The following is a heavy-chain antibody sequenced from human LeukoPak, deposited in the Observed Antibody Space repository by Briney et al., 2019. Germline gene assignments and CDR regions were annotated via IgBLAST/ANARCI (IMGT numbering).Heavy chain of an antibody. V-gene: IGHV4-38-2*02. J-gene: IGHJ5*02. CDR3: ARAQYCSGGSCYFGSDWFDP. D-gene: IGHD2-15*01. CDR2: IYYSGSM. Sequence: SETLSLTCTVSGYSISSGYFWAWIRQPPGKGLEWIGSIYYSGSMHYNPSLQSRVTMSVDTSKNQFSLKLSSVTAADTAVYYCARAQYCSGGSCYFGSDWFDPWGQGTLVTVSS. CDR1: GYSISSGYF.